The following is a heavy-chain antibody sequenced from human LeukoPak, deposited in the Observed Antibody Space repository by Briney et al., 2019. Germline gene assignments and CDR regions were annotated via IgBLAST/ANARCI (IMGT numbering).Heavy chain of an antibody. V-gene: IGHV1-3*01. CDR2: INPRKWNT. Sequence: GASVSVFCKACGYTFTSYAMHCVRQARGQRREERICINPRKWNTIYSENFKGRVTITRDTSASTAYMELSSLRSEDTAVYYCASEVEVVAAIVVYWGQGTLVTVSS. D-gene: IGHD2-15*01. CDR1: GYTFTSYA. J-gene: IGHJ4*02. CDR3: ASEVEVVAAIVVY.